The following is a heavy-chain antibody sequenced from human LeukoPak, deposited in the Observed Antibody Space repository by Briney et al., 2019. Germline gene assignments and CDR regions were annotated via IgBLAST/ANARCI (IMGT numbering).Heavy chain of an antibody. CDR2: ISYDGSNK. CDR3: ASLIPFDY. V-gene: IGHV3-30-3*01. D-gene: IGHD2-8*01. CDR1: GFTFSSCA. J-gene: IGHJ4*02. Sequence: GRSLRLSCAASGFTFSSCAMHWVRQAPGKGLEWVAVISYDGSNKYYADSVKGRFTISRDNAKNSLYLQMNSLRAEDTAVYYCASLIPFDYWGQGTLVTVSS.